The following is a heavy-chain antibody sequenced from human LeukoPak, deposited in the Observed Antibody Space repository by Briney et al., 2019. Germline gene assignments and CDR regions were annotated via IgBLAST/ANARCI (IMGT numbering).Heavy chain of an antibody. J-gene: IGHJ5*02. CDR3: ARGLSFRYCSGGSCYSRPSWFDP. D-gene: IGHD2-15*01. Sequence: ASVTVSCKASGYTFTSYDINWVRQATGQGLEWMGWMNPNSGNTGYAQKFQGRLTMTRNTSISTAYMELSSLRSEDTAVYYCARGLSFRYCSGGSCYSRPSWFDPWGQGTLVTVSS. CDR2: MNPNSGNT. V-gene: IGHV1-8*01. CDR1: GYTFTSYD.